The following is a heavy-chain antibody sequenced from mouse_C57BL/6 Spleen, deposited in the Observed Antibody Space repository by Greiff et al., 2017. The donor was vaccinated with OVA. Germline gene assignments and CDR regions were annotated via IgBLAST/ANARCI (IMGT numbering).Heavy chain of an antibody. J-gene: IGHJ2*01. V-gene: IGHV1-26*01. CDR2: INPNNGGT. Sequence: EVQLQQSGPELVKPGASVKISCKASGYTFTDYYMNWVKQSHGKSLEWIGDINPNNGGTSYNQKFKGKATLTVDKSSSTAYMELRSLTSEDSAVYYCAREGGDYDDYWGQGTTLTVSS. D-gene: IGHD2-4*01. CDR1: GYTFTDYY. CDR3: AREGGDYDDY.